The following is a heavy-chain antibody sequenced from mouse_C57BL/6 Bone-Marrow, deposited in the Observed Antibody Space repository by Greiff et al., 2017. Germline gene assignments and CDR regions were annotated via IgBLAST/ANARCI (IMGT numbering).Heavy chain of an antibody. V-gene: IGHV5-4*01. J-gene: IGHJ2*01. CDR1: GFTFSSYA. CDR2: ISDGGSYT. D-gene: IGHD1-1*01. Sequence: EVQLVESGGGLVKPGGSLKLSCAASGFTFSSYAMSWVRQTPEKRLEWVATISDGGSYTYYPDNVKGRFTISRDNAKNNLYLQMSHLMSEDTAMYYCARDGSSSDYWGQGTTLTVSS. CDR3: ARDGSSSDY.